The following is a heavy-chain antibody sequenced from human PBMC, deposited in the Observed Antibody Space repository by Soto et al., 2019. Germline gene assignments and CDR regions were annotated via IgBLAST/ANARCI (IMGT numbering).Heavy chain of an antibody. J-gene: IGHJ4*02. Sequence: QVQLVQSGAEVKKPGSSGKVSCKASGGTFSSYAISWVRQAPGQGLEWMGGVIPIFGTANYAQKFQGRVTITADESRSTAYVELSSLRSEETAVYYCARGGRLRDGYNSFDYWGQGTLVIVSS. CDR3: ARGGRLRDGYNSFDY. CDR2: VIPIFGTA. CDR1: GGTFSSYA. D-gene: IGHD5-12*01. V-gene: IGHV1-69*01.